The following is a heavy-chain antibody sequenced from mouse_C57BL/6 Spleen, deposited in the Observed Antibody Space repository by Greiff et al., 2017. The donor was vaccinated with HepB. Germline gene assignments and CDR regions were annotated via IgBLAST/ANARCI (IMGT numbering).Heavy chain of an antibody. CDR3: ARNYGNFPWYFDV. CDR1: GYTFTSYW. Sequence: QVQLQQPGAELVKPGASVKMSCKASGYTFTSYWITWVKQRPGRGLEWIGDIYPGSGSTNYNEKFKSKATLTVDTSSSTAYMQLSSLTSEDSAVYYCARNYGNFPWYFDVWGTGTTVTVSS. D-gene: IGHD2-1*01. J-gene: IGHJ1*03. V-gene: IGHV1-55*01. CDR2: IYPGSGST.